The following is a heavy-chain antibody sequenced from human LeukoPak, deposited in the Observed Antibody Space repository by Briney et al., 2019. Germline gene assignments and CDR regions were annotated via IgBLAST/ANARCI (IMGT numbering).Heavy chain of an antibody. V-gene: IGHV4-30-4*01. CDR3: ARPSGATPFKRFDY. CDR1: GGSISSGDYY. Sequence: SETLSLTCTVSGGSISSGDYYWSWIRQPPGKGLEWIGYIYYSGSTYYNPSLKGRVTISLDTSKNQFSLRLTSLTAADAAVYYCARPSGATPFKRFDYWGQGALVTVTS. CDR2: IYYSGST. J-gene: IGHJ4*02. D-gene: IGHD4/OR15-4a*01.